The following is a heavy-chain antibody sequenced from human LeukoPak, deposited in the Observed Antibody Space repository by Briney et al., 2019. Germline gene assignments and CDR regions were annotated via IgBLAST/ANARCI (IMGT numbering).Heavy chain of an antibody. CDR2: INPNSGGT. CDR1: GYTFTGYY. Sequence: ASVKVSCKASGYTFTGYYIHWVRQAPGQGLEWMGWINPNSGGTNSAQKFQGRVTMTRDTSISTGYMELSRLRSDDTAVYYCARGRYGSGTYCIDWGQGTLVTVSS. D-gene: IGHD3-10*01. J-gene: IGHJ4*02. V-gene: IGHV1-2*02. CDR3: ARGRYGSGTYCID.